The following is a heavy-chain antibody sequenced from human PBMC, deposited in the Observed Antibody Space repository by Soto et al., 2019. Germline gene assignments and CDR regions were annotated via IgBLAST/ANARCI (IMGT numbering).Heavy chain of an antibody. D-gene: IGHD2-2*01. J-gene: IGHJ5*02. CDR3: ARDEVPAANWLDR. CDR2: ISGYNGNT. V-gene: IGHV1-18*01. Sequence: QVQLVQSGAEVKKPGASVKVSCKASGYIFINYGITWVRQAPGQGLEWMGWISGYNGNTNYAQKFQGRVTMTTDTSTSTAYMELRSLTADDTAVYLCARDEVPAANWLDRWGQGTLVTVSS. CDR1: GYIFINYG.